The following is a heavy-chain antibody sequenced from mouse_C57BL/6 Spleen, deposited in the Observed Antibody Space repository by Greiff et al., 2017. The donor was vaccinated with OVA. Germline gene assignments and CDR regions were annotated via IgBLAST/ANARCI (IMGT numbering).Heavy chain of an antibody. CDR3: ARWEDYGSSFLAMDY. Sequence: EVQLVESGGGLVQPGGSLSLSCAASGFTFTAYYMSWVRQPPGKALEWLGFIRNKANGYTTEYSASVKGRFTISRDNSQSILYLQMNALRAEDSATYYCARWEDYGSSFLAMDYWGQGTSVTVSS. CDR2: IRNKANGYTT. V-gene: IGHV7-3*01. J-gene: IGHJ4*01. D-gene: IGHD1-1*01. CDR1: GFTFTAYY.